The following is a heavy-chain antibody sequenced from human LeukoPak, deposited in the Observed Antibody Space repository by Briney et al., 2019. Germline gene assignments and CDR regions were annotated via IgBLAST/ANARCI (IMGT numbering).Heavy chain of an antibody. CDR1: GFTFSSYA. CDR3: AKDLEYYDILTGLD. D-gene: IGHD3-9*01. J-gene: IGHJ4*02. CDR2: ISGSGGST. V-gene: IGHV3-23*01. Sequence: GTLRLSCAASGFTFSSYAMSWVRQAPGKGLEWVSAISGSGGSTYYADSVKGRFTISRDNSKNTLYLQMNSLRAEDTAVYYCAKDLEYYDILTGLDWGQGTLVTVSS.